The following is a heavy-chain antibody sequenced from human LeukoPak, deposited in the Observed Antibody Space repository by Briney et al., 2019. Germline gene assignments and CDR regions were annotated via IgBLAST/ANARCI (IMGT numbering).Heavy chain of an antibody. Sequence: SETLSLTCTVSGGSISSGYYWGWIRQPPGKGLEWIGSIYHSGSTYYNPSLKSRVTISVDTSKNQFSLKLSSVTAADTAVYYCARLGETTTVTAYFDYWGQGTLVTVSS. CDR3: ARLGETTTVTAYFDY. D-gene: IGHD4-17*01. CDR1: GGSISSGYY. CDR2: IYHSGST. V-gene: IGHV4-38-2*02. J-gene: IGHJ4*02.